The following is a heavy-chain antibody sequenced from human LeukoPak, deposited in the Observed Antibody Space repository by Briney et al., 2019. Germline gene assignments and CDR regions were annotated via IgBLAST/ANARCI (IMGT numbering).Heavy chain of an antibody. D-gene: IGHD6-19*01. CDR1: GGSISSYY. CDR2: IHTSGST. J-gene: IGHJ5*02. V-gene: IGHV4-4*07. Sequence: SETLSLTCSVSGGSISSYYWSWIRQPAGKGLEWIGRIHTSGSTNYNPSLKSRVTMSVDTSKNQFSLKLSSVTAADTAVYYCARDSSGSSLNWFDPWGQGTLVTVSS. CDR3: ARDSSGSSLNWFDP.